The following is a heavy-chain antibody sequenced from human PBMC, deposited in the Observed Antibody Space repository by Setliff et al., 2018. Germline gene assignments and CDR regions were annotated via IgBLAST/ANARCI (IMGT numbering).Heavy chain of an antibody. CDR1: GGSISSSSYY. V-gene: IGHV4-39*07. D-gene: IGHD3-10*01. CDR3: ARIHLLLWFGELLSGWFDP. J-gene: IGHJ5*02. Sequence: SETLSLTCTVSGGSISSSSYYRGWIRQPPGKGLEWIGSIYYSGSTYYNPSLKSRVTISVDTSKNQFSLKLSSVTAADTAVYYCARIHLLLWFGELLSGWFDPWGQGTLVTVSS. CDR2: IYYSGST.